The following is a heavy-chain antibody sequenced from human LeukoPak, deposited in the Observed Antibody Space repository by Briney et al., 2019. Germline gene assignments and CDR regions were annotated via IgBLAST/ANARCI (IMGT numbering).Heavy chain of an antibody. CDR1: GYSFTSYW. J-gene: IGHJ5*02. V-gene: IGHV5-51*01. CDR3: ARLRFLGPVEGFAWFDP. D-gene: IGHD3-3*01. CDR2: IYRGDSDT. Sequence: GESLKISCKGSGYSFTSYWIGWVRQMPGKGLEWMGFIYRGDSDTRYSPSFQGQVTISAVKSISTAYLQWSSLKASDTAMYYCARLRFLGPVEGFAWFDPWGQGTLVTVSS.